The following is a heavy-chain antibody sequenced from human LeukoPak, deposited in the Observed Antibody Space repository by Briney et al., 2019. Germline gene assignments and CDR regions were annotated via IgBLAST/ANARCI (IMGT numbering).Heavy chain of an antibody. CDR1: GYTFTGYY. V-gene: IGHV1-2*02. J-gene: IGHJ4*02. CDR2: INPNSGGT. Sequence: ASVKVSCKASGYTFTGYYMHWVRQAPGQGLEWMGWINPNSGGTNYAQKFQSRVTMTRDTSISTAYMELSRLRSDDTAVYYCASSPGTTILGYFDYWGQGTLVTVSS. D-gene: IGHD1-1*01. CDR3: ASSPGTTILGYFDY.